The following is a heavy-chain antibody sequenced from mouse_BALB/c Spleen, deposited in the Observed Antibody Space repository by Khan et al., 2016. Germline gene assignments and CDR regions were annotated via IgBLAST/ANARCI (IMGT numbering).Heavy chain of an antibody. CDR2: INTHSGVP. CDR1: GYTFTTAG. D-gene: IGHD3-1*01. J-gene: IGHJ2*01. Sequence: QIQLVQSGPELKKPGETVRISCKASGYTFTTAGMQWVQKMPGKGLKWIGWINTHSGVPKYAEDFQGRFAFSLETSASTAYLQISNLKNEDTATYFGARSRNYGDYWGQGTTLTVSS. CDR3: ARSRNYGDY. V-gene: IGHV9-4*02.